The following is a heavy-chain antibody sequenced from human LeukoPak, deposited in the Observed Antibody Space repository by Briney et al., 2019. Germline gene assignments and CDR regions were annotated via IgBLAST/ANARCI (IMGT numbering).Heavy chain of an antibody. CDR3: AKGTGTLGK. D-gene: IGHD1-1*01. J-gene: IGHJ4*02. V-gene: IGHV3-23*01. CDR1: GFTFSTFA. Sequence: GGSLRLSCEASGFTFSTFAMIWVRQPPGKGLEWVSTISNSDGNTYYADSVKGRFTISRDNSKNTLYLQMNSLTAEDTAIYYCAKGTGTLGKWGQGTLVTVSS. CDR2: ISNSDGNT.